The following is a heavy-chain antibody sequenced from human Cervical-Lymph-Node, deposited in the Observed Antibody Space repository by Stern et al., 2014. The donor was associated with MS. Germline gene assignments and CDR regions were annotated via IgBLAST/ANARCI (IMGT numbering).Heavy chain of an antibody. CDR3: AREVRWSHLDY. CDR1: GGSVSSGNYY. D-gene: IGHD4-23*01. J-gene: IGHJ4*02. CDR2: IYYSGGT. V-gene: IGHV4-61*01. Sequence: VQLVESGPGLVKPSETLSLTCTVSGGSVSSGNYYWSWIRQPPGKGLEWIGYIYYSGGTNYNPSLESRVTISIDTSKNQFSLKLTSVTAADTAIYYCAREVRWSHLDYWGQGTLVTVSS.